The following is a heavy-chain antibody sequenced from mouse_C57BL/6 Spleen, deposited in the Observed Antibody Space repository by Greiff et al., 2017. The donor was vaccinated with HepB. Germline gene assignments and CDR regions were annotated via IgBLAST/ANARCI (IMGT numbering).Heavy chain of an antibody. CDR1: GYAFSSSW. J-gene: IGHJ4*01. CDR3: AREGSLRGSMDY. Sequence: VQLQQSGPELVKPGASVKISCKASGYAFSSSWMNWVKQRPGKGLEWIGRIYPGDGDTNYNGKFKGKATLTADKSSSTAYMQLSSLTSEDSAVYFCAREGSLRGSMDYWGQGTSVTVSS. V-gene: IGHV1-82*01. D-gene: IGHD1-1*01. CDR2: IYPGDGDT.